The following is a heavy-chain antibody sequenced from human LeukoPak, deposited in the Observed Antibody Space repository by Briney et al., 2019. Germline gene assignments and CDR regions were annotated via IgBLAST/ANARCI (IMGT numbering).Heavy chain of an antibody. Sequence: SQTLSLTCSISGDSVSSNSAAWNWTRQSPSRGLEWLGRTYYRSKWYNEYAASVKSRITVKSDTSKNQFSLQLNSVTPEDTAVYYCASTHGPIDHWGQGTLVTVSS. CDR3: ASTHGPIDH. CDR1: GDSVSSNSAA. CDR2: TYYRSKWYN. D-gene: IGHD2-8*01. J-gene: IGHJ5*02. V-gene: IGHV6-1*01.